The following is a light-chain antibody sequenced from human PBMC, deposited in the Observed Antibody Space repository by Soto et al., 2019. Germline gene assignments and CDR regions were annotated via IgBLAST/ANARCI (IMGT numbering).Light chain of an antibody. CDR2: AAS. Sequence: DIQMTQSPSSLSASVGDRVTITCRASQGISNYLAWYQQKPGKVPKLLIYAASTLQSGVPVRFSGSGSETDVTLLISSLQPEDVATYYCQKYNSAPYTFGQGTKLEIK. CDR3: QKYNSAPYT. CDR1: QGISNY. J-gene: IGKJ2*01. V-gene: IGKV1-27*01.